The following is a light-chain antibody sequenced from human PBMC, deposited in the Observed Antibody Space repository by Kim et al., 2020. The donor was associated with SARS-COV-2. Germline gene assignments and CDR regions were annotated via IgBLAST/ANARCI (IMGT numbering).Light chain of an antibody. Sequence: APVGDRVTTACRASQDIGIDLACYQQQPGRVPTLPIAVTSTLHAGVPSRFSGSGSGRDFTLTISSMQSEDDATYYCKKCDSAPLTFGGGTKVDIK. CDR1: QDIGID. CDR3: KKCDSAPLT. J-gene: IGKJ4*01. V-gene: IGKV1-27*01. CDR2: VTS.